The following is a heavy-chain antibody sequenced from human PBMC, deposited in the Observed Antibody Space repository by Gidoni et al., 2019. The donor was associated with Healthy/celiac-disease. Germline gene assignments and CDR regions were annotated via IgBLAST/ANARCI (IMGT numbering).Heavy chain of an antibody. J-gene: IGHJ3*02. CDR1: GFTFGDYA. Sequence: EVQLVESGGGLVQPGRSLRLSCTASGFTFGDYAMSWFRQAPGKGLEWVGFIRSKAYGGTTEYAASVKGRFTISRDDSKSIAYLQMNSLKTEDTAVYYCSSSWYYDAFDIWGQGTMVTVSS. CDR2: IRSKAYGGTT. CDR3: SSSWYYDAFDI. V-gene: IGHV3-49*03. D-gene: IGHD6-13*01.